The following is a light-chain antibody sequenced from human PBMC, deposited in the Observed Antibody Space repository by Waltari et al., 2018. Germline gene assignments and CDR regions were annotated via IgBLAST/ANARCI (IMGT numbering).Light chain of an antibody. Sequence: IQLTQSPSSLSASGGARVSITCRASQCINNYLAWYQQKPGKAPKLLIYAASTLQSGVPSRFSGSGSGTDFTLTISSLQPEDFATYYCQLLNSSQWTFGQGTKVEIK. CDR3: QLLNSSQWT. CDR1: QCINNY. J-gene: IGKJ1*01. V-gene: IGKV1-9*01. CDR2: AAS.